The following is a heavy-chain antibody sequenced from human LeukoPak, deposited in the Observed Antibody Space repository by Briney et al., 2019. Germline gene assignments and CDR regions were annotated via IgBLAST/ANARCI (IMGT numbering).Heavy chain of an antibody. CDR1: GYTFTNYG. J-gene: IGHJ4*02. CDR2: ISPYNGNT. V-gene: IGHV1-18*01. D-gene: IGHD3-22*01. CDR3: ARGYYDSSGYYLLN. Sequence: ASVKVSCKASGYTFTNYGISWLRQAPGQGPEWMGWISPYNGNTKYAQKLQGRVTMTTDTSTSTAYMELSSLRSEDTAVYYCARGYYDSSGYYLLNWGQGTLVTVSS.